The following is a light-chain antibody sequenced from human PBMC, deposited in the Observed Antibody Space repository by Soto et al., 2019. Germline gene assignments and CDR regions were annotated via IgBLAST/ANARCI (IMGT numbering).Light chain of an antibody. CDR1: QSISTS. V-gene: IGKV1-39*01. CDR3: QQSYSAPPT. CDR2: TAS. Sequence: DIQMTQSPSSLSASVGDRVTITCRASQSISTSLIWYQQKLGKAPNLLIYTASSLQSGLPSRFSGSGSGTDFTLTISSPQPEDFATYYCQQSYSAPPTFGQGTKVDIK. J-gene: IGKJ1*01.